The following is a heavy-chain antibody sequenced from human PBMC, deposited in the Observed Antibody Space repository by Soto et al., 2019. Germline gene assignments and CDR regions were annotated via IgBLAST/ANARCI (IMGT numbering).Heavy chain of an antibody. D-gene: IGHD2-21*01. J-gene: IGHJ5*02. CDR1: GFTFSDYW. Sequence: EVHLVESGGALVQPGGSLRLSCAASGFTFSDYWMTWVRQTPGKGLEGVANMNPDGSEQYYLDSVKGRFTISRDNAKNSLYLQMNTLRGVDTAVYYCTRDLNHDCGPWGQGTQVIVSS. CDR2: MNPDGSEQ. V-gene: IGHV3-7*04. CDR3: TRDLNHDCGP.